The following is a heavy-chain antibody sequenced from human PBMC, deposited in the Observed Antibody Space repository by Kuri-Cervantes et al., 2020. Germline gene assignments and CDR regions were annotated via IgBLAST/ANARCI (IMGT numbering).Heavy chain of an antibody. D-gene: IGHD3-22*01. CDR3: ARASRYYDSSGYYYENDAFDI. CDR2: IYYSGST. Sequence: GSLRLSCAVSGGSISSGGYSWSWIRQPPGKGLEWIGYIYYSGSTNYSPSLKSRVTISVDTSKNQFSLKLSSVTAADTAVYYCARASRYYDSSGYYYENDAFDIWGQGTMVTVSS. CDR1: GGSISSGGYS. J-gene: IGHJ3*02. V-gene: IGHV4-61*08.